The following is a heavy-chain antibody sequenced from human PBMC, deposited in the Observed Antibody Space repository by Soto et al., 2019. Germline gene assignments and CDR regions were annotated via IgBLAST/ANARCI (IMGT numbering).Heavy chain of an antibody. CDR2: MTATGVSI. D-gene: IGHD6-6*01. CDR1: GFSFSGYA. CDR3: AKDSIPYSSSYDLDH. V-gene: IGHV3-23*01. J-gene: IGHJ4*02. Sequence: EVQLLESGGGLVQPGGSLRLSCVASGFSFSGYAMSWVRQAPGKGLVWVSSMTATGVSIYYADSVRGRSTISRDNSKNTLYLQMSSLRGEDTARYYCAKDSIPYSSSYDLDHWGRGALVTVSS.